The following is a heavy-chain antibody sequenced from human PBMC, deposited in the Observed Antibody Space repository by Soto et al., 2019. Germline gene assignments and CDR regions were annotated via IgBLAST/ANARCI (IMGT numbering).Heavy chain of an antibody. D-gene: IGHD3-3*01. Sequence: QVQLVQSGAEVKGPGASVKVSCKTSGYTFTNFYIHWVRQAPGQGLEWMAIINPNGGSTNSAQRFQGRVILTSDTPTNTVHMELSNLRSDDTAVYYCSRGLGSGDFWGQGTLVTVSS. CDR2: INPNGGST. CDR1: GYTFTNFY. V-gene: IGHV1-46*03. J-gene: IGHJ4*02. CDR3: SRGLGSGDF.